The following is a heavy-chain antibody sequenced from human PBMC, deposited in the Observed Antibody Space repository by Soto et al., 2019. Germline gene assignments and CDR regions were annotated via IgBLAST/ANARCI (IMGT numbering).Heavy chain of an antibody. CDR1: GGSFSGYY. Sequence: SETLSLTCAVYGGSFSGYYWSWIRQPPGKGLEWIGEINHSGSTNYNPSLKSRVTISVDTSKNQFSLNLSSVTAADTALYYCARTNSRGQWAAWYWGQGTLVTVSS. D-gene: IGHD3-22*01. J-gene: IGHJ4*02. CDR3: ARTNSRGQWAAWY. CDR2: INHSGST. V-gene: IGHV4-34*01.